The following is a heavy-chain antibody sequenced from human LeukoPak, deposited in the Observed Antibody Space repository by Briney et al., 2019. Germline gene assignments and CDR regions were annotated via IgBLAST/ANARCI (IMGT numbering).Heavy chain of an antibody. CDR2: IYHSGST. CDR3: ARGTQGYYDSSGYYPNWFDP. V-gene: IGHV4-30-2*01. Sequence: SETLSLTCAVSGGSISGGGYSWSWIRQPPGKGLEWIGYIYHSGSTYYNPSLKSRVTISVDRSKNQFSLKLSSVTAADTAVYYCARGTQGYYDSSGYYPNWFDPWGQGTLVTVSS. CDR1: GGSISGGGYS. D-gene: IGHD3-22*01. J-gene: IGHJ5*02.